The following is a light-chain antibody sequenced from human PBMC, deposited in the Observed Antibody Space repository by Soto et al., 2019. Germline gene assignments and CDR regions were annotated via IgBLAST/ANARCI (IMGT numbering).Light chain of an antibody. V-gene: IGKV1-39*01. CDR3: QQSYSCPRT. Sequence: DIQMTQSPSSLSASVGDRVTIICWASKSISTYLNWYQQKPGKAPNLLIYTASSLESGVPSRFSGSGSGTDFTLTISSLQPEDFTTYFCQQSYSCPRTFGQGTKVEIK. J-gene: IGKJ1*01. CDR2: TAS. CDR1: KSISTY.